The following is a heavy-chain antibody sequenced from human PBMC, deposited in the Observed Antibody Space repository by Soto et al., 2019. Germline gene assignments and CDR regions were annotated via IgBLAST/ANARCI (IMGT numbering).Heavy chain of an antibody. J-gene: IGHJ4*02. CDR1: GFSIGGYA. V-gene: IGHV3-23*01. CDR3: ANYFGPGLGRFDY. D-gene: IGHD1-1*01. CDR2: ISGSAGTT. Sequence: GGSLRLSCAASGFSIGGYAMNWVRQAPEKGLEWVSAISGSAGTTYYADSVKGRFTVSRDNSKNTLYLQMNGLRANDTAVYYCANYFGPGLGRFDYWGPGTLVTVSS.